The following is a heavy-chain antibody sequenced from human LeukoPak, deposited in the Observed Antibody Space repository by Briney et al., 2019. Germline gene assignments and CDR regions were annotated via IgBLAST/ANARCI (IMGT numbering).Heavy chain of an antibody. CDR2: ISYGGSGN. D-gene: IGHD2-8*01. V-gene: IGHV3-30*04. CDR3: ARERTGYYIVY. Sequence: GGSLRLSCAASGFRFSNYAMHWVRQAPGKGLEWVALISYGGSGNYYSDSVKGRFTISRDNSENTLYLQMNSLRAEDTAIYYCARERTGYYIVYWGQGTLVTVSS. CDR1: GFRFSNYA. J-gene: IGHJ4*02.